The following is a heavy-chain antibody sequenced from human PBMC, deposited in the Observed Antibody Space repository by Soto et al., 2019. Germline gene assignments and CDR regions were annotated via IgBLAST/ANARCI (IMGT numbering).Heavy chain of an antibody. D-gene: IGHD1-26*01. Sequence: QVQLVESGGGVVQPGRSLRLSCAASGFTFSSYGMHWVRQAPGKGLEWVAVISYDGSNKYYADSVKGRFTISRDNSKNTLYLQMNSLRAEDTAVYYCAKDEQTNAGIYYGMDVWGQGTTVTVSS. CDR3: AKDEQTNAGIYYGMDV. CDR2: ISYDGSNK. CDR1: GFTFSSYG. V-gene: IGHV3-30*18. J-gene: IGHJ6*02.